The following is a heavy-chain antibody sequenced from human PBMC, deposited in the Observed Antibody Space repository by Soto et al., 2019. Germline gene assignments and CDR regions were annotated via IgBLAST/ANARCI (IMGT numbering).Heavy chain of an antibody. CDR3: AATRLGY. D-gene: IGHD5-12*01. CDR1: GFTVSSNY. CDR2: IYSGGST. J-gene: IGHJ4*02. V-gene: IGHV3-53*04. Sequence: EVQLVESGGGLVQPGGSLRLSCAASGFTVSSNYMSWVRQAPGKGLEWVSVIYSGGSTYYADSVKGRFTISRHNYKNTLYFQMNSLRAEDTAVYYCAATRLGYWGQGTLVTVSS.